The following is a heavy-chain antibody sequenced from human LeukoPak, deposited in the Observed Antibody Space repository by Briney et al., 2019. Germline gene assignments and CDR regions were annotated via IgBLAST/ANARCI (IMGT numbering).Heavy chain of an antibody. CDR3: ARDDCSGNSCYPSDY. J-gene: IGHJ4*02. CDR1: GFTFNNYE. Sequence: LSGGSLRLSCAASGFTFNNYEMNWVRQAPGKGLEWLSYISTSGSTIYYADSVKGRFTITRDNAKKSLYLQMDSLRAEDTAVYHCARDDCSGNSCYPSDYWGQGTLVTVSS. D-gene: IGHD2-15*01. V-gene: IGHV3-48*03. CDR2: ISTSGSTI.